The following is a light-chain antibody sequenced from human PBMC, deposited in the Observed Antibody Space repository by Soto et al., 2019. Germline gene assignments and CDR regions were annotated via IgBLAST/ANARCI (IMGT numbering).Light chain of an antibody. Sequence: QSVLTQPPSVSGAPGQSVSISCTGSTSNSGAPYDVHWYQHLPGTAPKLLIYGDNNRPSGVPDRFSGSKSGTSASLAITRLQAEDEADYYCQSYDISLHNYVFGTGTKV. CDR1: TSNSGAPYD. CDR3: QSYDISLHNYV. CDR2: GDN. J-gene: IGLJ1*01. V-gene: IGLV1-40*01.